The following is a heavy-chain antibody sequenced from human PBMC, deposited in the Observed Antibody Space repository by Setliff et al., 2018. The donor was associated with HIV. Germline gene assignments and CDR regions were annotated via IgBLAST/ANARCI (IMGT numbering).Heavy chain of an antibody. CDR2: IYYSGST. CDR3: ARLQGYSSSWYGYWFDP. D-gene: IGHD6-13*01. J-gene: IGHJ5*02. CDR1: GGSISSSSYY. Sequence: KTSETLSLTCTVSGGSISSSSYYWGWIRQPPGKGLEWIGSIYYSGSTYYNPSLKSRVTISVDTSKNQFPLKLSSVTAADTAVYYCARLQGYSSSWYGYWFDPWGQGTLVTVSS. V-gene: IGHV4-39*06.